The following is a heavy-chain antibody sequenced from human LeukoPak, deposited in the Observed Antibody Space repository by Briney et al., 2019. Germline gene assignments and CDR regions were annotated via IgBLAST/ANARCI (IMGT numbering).Heavy chain of an antibody. CDR3: ARQDGYGTYYFDY. J-gene: IGHJ4*02. CDR1: GYYFTNW. CDR2: IHPVNSDT. D-gene: IGHD5-24*01. V-gene: IGHV5-51*01. Sequence: GESLKISCKGSGYYFTNWIGWVRQMPGKGLEWMGIIHPVNSDTRYSPSFQGQVTISADKSISTAYLQWSSLKASDTAMSYCARQDGYGTYYFDYWGQGTLVTVSS.